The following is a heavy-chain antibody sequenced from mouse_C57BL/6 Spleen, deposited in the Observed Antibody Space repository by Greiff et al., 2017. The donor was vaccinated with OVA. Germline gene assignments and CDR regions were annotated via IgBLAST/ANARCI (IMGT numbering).Heavy chain of an antibody. CDR3: ARYGVGRGDY. D-gene: IGHD1-1*01. V-gene: IGHV1-52*01. Sequence: QVQLQQPGAELVRPGSSVKLSCKASGYTFTSYWMHWVKQRPIQGLEWIGNIDPSDSETHYNQKFKDKATLTVDKSSSTAYMQLSSLTSEDSAVYYCARYGVGRGDYWGQGTTLTVSS. CDR1: GYTFTSYW. J-gene: IGHJ2*01. CDR2: IDPSDSET.